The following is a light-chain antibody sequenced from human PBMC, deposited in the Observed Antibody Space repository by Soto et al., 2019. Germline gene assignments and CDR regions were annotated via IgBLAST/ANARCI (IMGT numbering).Light chain of an antibody. CDR2: GAS. J-gene: IGKJ1*01. CDR3: HEYNTWPWT. CDR1: QSVSSN. Sequence: EIVLTQSPATLSLSPGERATLSCRASQSVSSNLAWYQQKPGQAPRLLIYGASTRATGIPARFSGSGSGTEFILTISSLQSEDFAVYYCHEYNTWPWTFGQGTKVDIK. V-gene: IGKV3-15*01.